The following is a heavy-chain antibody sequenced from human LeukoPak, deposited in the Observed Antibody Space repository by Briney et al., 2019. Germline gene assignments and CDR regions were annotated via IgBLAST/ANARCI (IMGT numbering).Heavy chain of an antibody. D-gene: IGHD3-9*01. CDR1: GGTFSSYD. Sequence: ASVKVSCKASGGTFSSYDINWVRQATGQGLEWMGWMNPNSGNTGYAQKFQGRVTITRNTSISTAYMELSSLRSEDTAVYYCARRGIFDAFDIWGQGTMVTVSS. CDR2: MNPNSGNT. CDR3: ARRGIFDAFDI. V-gene: IGHV1-8*03. J-gene: IGHJ3*02.